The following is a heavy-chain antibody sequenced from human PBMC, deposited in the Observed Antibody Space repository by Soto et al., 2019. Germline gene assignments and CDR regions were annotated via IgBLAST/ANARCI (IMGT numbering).Heavy chain of an antibody. Sequence: EVQLLDSGGGLVQPGESLRLSCAASGFSVTTYAMSWVRQAPGKGLEWVSTTGISGRTTYYADSVKGRFTVSRDDSKNTPHLQISSLRAEDTAVYYCATVHNTSRSFDYWGQGTLVTVSS. CDR3: ATVHNTSRSFDY. D-gene: IGHD1-20*01. J-gene: IGHJ4*02. V-gene: IGHV3-23*01. CDR1: GFSVTTYA. CDR2: TGISGRTT.